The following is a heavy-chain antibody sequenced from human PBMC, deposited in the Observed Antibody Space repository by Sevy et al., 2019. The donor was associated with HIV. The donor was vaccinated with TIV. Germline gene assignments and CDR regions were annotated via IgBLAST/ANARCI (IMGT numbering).Heavy chain of an antibody. D-gene: IGHD2-2*01. V-gene: IGHV4-34*01. J-gene: IGHJ5*02. CDR2: INESGLI. CDR3: ARSPPVVVVPGAPSWFDP. Sequence: SETLSLTCAVHDGSFSGYYWNWIRQLPGKGLEWIGEINESGLIYYNPSLKSRLTISVDTSKKQFSLKLNSVTAADTAVYFCARSPPVVVVPGAPSWFDPWGQGTLVTVSS. CDR1: DGSFSGYY.